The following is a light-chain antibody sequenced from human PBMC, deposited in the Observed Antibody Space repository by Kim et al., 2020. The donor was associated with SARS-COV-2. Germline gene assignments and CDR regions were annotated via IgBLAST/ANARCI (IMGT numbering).Light chain of an antibody. CDR3: SSRDNSSNHLI. CDR1: SLRGYY. Sequence: ALVQIVKTTCQGDSLRGYYETWYKQKPGQTPVFVIYANINWPSVIPERFSGSRSGNTAYLTIPRAQAEDEAAYYCSSRDNSSNHLIFGGGTQLTVL. V-gene: IGLV3-19*01. CDR2: ANI. J-gene: IGLJ2*01.